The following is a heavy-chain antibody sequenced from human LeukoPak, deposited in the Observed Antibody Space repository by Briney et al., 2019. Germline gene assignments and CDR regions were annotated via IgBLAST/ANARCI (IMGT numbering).Heavy chain of an antibody. V-gene: IGHV4-59*08. D-gene: IGHD6-19*01. J-gene: IGHJ3*02. CDR2: IYYSGST. CDR1: GGSISSFY. CDR3: ARPYSSGWYGAFDI. Sequence: SETLSLTCTVSGGSISSFYWSWIRQPPGKGLEWIGYIYYSGSTNYNPSLKSRVTISVDTSENQFSLKLSSVTAADTAVYYCARPYSSGWYGAFDIWGQGTMVTVSS.